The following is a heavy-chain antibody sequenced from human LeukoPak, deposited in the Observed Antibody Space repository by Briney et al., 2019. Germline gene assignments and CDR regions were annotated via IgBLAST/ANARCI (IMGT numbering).Heavy chain of an antibody. CDR3: ARAAAGTVFDY. V-gene: IGHV3-64*01. Sequence: GGSLRLSCAASGFTFSDYAMHWVRQAPGKGLEFVSVIGPIGVYTYYANSVKGRFTISRDNSKSTVSLQMGSLRDEDMAVYYCARAAAGTVFDYWGQGTLVTVSS. CDR2: IGPIGVYT. D-gene: IGHD6-13*01. CDR1: GFTFSDYA. J-gene: IGHJ4*02.